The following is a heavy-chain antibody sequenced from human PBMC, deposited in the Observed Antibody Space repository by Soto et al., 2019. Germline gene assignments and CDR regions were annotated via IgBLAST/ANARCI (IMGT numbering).Heavy chain of an antibody. CDR2: ISFSGAT. CDR1: GVSITSYF. J-gene: IGHJ4*02. Sequence: PSETLSLTCTVSGVSITSYFWSWIRQTPGKGLDWIGSISFSGATYSNPSLKGRAALSVDTSENHLSLTLNSVTSADTTVYFCARAGTGGCKRYFELWGPVNKVTV. CDR3: ARAGTGGCKRYFEL. V-gene: IGHV4-59*01. D-gene: IGHD3-9*01.